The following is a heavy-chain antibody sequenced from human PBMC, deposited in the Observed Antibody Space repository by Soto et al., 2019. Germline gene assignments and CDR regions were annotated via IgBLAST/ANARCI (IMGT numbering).Heavy chain of an antibody. CDR2: INHSGST. CDR1: GGSFSGYY. Sequence: QVQLQQWGAGLLKPSETLSLTCAVYGGSFSGYYWSWIRQPPGKGLEWIGEINHSGSTNYNPSLKSRVTISVDTSKYQFSLKLSSVTAADTAVYYCARGRDDCSSTSCLYYYGMDVWGQGTPVTVSS. CDR3: ARGRDDCSSTSCLYYYGMDV. J-gene: IGHJ6*02. D-gene: IGHD2-2*01. V-gene: IGHV4-34*01.